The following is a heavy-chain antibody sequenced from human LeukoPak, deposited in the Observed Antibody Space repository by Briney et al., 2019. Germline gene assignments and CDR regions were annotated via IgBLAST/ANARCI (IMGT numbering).Heavy chain of an antibody. J-gene: IGHJ4*02. D-gene: IGHD3-22*01. CDR1: GGTFTSYA. CDR2: IIAIFGTS. CDR3: AGGSYYDSSGYYYEPGVYFDS. V-gene: IGHV1-69*01. Sequence: SVKVSCKASGGTFTSYAISWVRQAPGEGGERMGGIIAIFGTSNYPQKFQGRVTITPDESTRPPYLELSSLRSEDTAVYYCAGGSYYDSSGYYYEPGVYFDSWGQGTLVTVSS.